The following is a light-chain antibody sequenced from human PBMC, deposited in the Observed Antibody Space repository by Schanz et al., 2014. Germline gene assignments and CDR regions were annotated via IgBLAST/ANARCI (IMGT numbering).Light chain of an antibody. J-gene: IGKJ3*01. CDR2: DAT. CDR1: QSVSSY. Sequence: EIVLTQSPATLSLSPGERATLSCRASQSVSSYLGWYQHKPGRAPRLLIYDATNRATGIPARFSGSGSGTDFTLTISSLEPEDFAVYYCQQYTSSFTFGPGTKVEIK. CDR3: QQYTSSFT. V-gene: IGKV3-11*01.